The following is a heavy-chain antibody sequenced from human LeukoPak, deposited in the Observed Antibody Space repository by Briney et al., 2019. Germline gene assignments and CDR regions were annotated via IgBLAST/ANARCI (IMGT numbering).Heavy chain of an antibody. CDR2: ICYSGST. V-gene: IGHV4-39*02. CDR1: GGSISSSSYY. D-gene: IGHD3-22*01. CDR3: ARDYYDSSGVAFDI. Sequence: SETLSLTCTVSGGSISSSSYYWGWIRQPPGKGLEWIGSICYSGSTYYNPSLKSRVTISVDTSKNQFSLKLSSVTAADTAVYYCARDYYDSSGVAFDIWGQGTMVTVSS. J-gene: IGHJ3*02.